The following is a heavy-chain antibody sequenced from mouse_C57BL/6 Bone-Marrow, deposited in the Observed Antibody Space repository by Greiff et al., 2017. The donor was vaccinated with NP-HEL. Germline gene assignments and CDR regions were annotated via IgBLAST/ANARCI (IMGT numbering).Heavy chain of an antibody. CDR3: ATAHYYAMDY. CDR2: IDPSDSYT. Sequence: QVQLKQPGAELVRPGTSVKLSCKASGYTFTSYWMHWVKQRPGQGLEWIGVIDPSDSYTNYNQKFKGKATLTVDTSSSTAYMQLSSLTSEDSAVYYCATAHYYAMDYWGQGTSVTVSS. J-gene: IGHJ4*01. V-gene: IGHV1-59*01. CDR1: GYTFTSYW.